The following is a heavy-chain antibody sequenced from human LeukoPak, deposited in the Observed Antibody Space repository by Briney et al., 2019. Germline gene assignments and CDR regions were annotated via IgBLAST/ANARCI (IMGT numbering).Heavy chain of an antibody. Sequence: RASVKVSCKASGYTFTGYYMHWVRQAPGQGLKWMGWINPNSGGTNYAQKFQGRVTMTRDTSISTAYMELSRLRSDDTAVYYCARGKAVAAYNWFDPWGQGTLVTVSS. CDR1: GYTFTGYY. CDR2: INPNSGGT. D-gene: IGHD6-19*01. J-gene: IGHJ5*02. CDR3: ARGKAVAAYNWFDP. V-gene: IGHV1-2*02.